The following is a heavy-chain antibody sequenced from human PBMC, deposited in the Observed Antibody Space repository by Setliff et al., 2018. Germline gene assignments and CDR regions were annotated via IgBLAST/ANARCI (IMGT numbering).Heavy chain of an antibody. J-gene: IGHJ5*02. Sequence: SETLSLTCTVSNGSISCGNYFLGWIRQPPGKGVAWMGSIFYTGSTYYNASVKSRVTRSVDTSKNQFSLKLSSVTSADTADDYCVTAASARSRWYDLGWVVPWGQGTLVTVSS. D-gene: IGHD6-13*01. CDR3: VTAASARSRWYDLGWVVP. CDR2: IFYTGST. CDR1: NGSISCGNYF. V-gene: IGHV4-39*07.